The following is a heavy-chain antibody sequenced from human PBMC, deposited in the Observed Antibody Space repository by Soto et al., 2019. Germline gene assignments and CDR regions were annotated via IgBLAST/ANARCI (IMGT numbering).Heavy chain of an antibody. V-gene: IGHV4-39*01. D-gene: IGHD4-17*01. Sequence: SETLSLTCSILGDSISYTRFYWGWVRQSPEKGLEWIGSISHDGHAYYNPSLKSGVTLFADTSRNQFSLTMKSVIVADTALCFCPRQVYGDYLGGNWFDHWGEGALVTVSS. CDR3: PRQVYGDYLGGNWFDH. J-gene: IGHJ5*02. CDR1: GDSISYTRFY. CDR2: ISHDGHA.